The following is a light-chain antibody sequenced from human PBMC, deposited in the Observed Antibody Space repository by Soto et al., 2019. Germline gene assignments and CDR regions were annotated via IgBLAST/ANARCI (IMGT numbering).Light chain of an antibody. V-gene: IGKV3-15*01. J-gene: IGKJ1*01. CDR1: QSVSSN. CDR2: GAS. CDR3: QQYNNWPPWT. Sequence: EIVMTQSPATLSVSPGERATLSCRASQSVSSNLAWYQQKPGQAPRLLIYGASTRATGIPARFKGRGSGTEFTLTISSLQSEDFAVYYCQQYNNWPPWTFGQGTKVDIK.